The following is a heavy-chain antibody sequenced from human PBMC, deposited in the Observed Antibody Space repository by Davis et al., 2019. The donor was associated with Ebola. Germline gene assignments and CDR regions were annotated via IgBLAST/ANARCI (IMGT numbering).Heavy chain of an antibody. D-gene: IGHD3-3*01. CDR2: IYSGGST. CDR1: GFTVSSNY. CDR3: AKALFGVVIIPWDY. J-gene: IGHJ4*02. V-gene: IGHV3-53*01. Sequence: PGGSLRLSCAASGFTVSSNYMSWVRQAPGKGLEWVSVIYSGGSTYYADSVKGRFTISRDNSKNTLYLQMNSLRAEDTAVYYCAKALFGVVIIPWDYWGQGTLVTVSS.